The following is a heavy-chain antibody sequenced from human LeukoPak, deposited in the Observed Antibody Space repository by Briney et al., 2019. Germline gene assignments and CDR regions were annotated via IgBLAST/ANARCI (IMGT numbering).Heavy chain of an antibody. CDR1: GGSFSGYY. CDR2: INHSGST. Sequence: SETLSLTCAVYGGSFSGYYWNWIRQSPGKGLEWIGEINHSGSTNYNPSLKSRVTISVDTSKNQFSLKLSSVTAADTAVYYCARDLAVAGRDYWGQGTLVTVSS. D-gene: IGHD6-19*01. CDR3: ARDLAVAGRDY. J-gene: IGHJ4*02. V-gene: IGHV4-34*01.